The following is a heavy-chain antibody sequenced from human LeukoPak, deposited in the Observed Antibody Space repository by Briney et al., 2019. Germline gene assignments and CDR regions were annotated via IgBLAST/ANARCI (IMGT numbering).Heavy chain of an antibody. V-gene: IGHV3-23*01. CDR1: GFTFSSYA. D-gene: IGHD1-1*01. CDR3: AKDLFDNWNDDSAWFDP. Sequence: GGSLRLSCAASGFTFSSYAMSWVRQAPGKGLEWVSAISGSGGSTYYADSVKGRFTISRDNSKNTLYLQMNSLRAEDTAVYYCAKDLFDNWNDDSAWFDPWGQGTLVTVSS. J-gene: IGHJ5*02. CDR2: ISGSGGST.